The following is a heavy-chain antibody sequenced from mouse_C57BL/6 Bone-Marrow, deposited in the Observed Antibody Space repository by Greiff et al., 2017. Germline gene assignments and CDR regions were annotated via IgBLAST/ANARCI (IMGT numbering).Heavy chain of an antibody. D-gene: IGHD1-1*01. CDR3: ARPINTVVAGGYYFDD. V-gene: IGHV1-61*01. J-gene: IGHJ2*01. Sequence: QVQLQQPGAELVRPGSSVKLSCKASGYTFTSYWMDWVKQRPGQGLEWIGNIYPSDSETHYNQKFKDKATLTVDKSSSTAYMQLSSLTSEDSAVYYGARPINTVVAGGYYFDDWGQGTTLTVSS. CDR1: GYTFTSYW. CDR2: IYPSDSET.